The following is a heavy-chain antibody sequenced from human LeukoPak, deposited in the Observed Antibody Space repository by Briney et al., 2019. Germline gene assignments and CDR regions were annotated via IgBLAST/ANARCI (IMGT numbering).Heavy chain of an antibody. J-gene: IGHJ4*02. CDR2: IYYSGST. V-gene: IGHV4-59*01. CDR3: ARARDPSLIDY. CDR1: GITLSNYG. Sequence: GSLRLSCAVSGITLSNYGMSWVRQAPGKGLEWIGYIYYSGSTNYNPSLKSRVTISVDTSKNQFSLKLSSVTAADTAVYYCARARDPSLIDYWGQGTLVTVSS.